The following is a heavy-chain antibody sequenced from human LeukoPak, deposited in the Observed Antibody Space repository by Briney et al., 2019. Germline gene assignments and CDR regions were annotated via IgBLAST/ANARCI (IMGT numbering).Heavy chain of an antibody. CDR1: GYTLIDYY. CDR2: ADPEDGEA. D-gene: IGHD2-15*01. J-gene: IGHJ5*02. V-gene: IGHV1-69-2*01. Sequence: GATVKISCKASGYTLIDYYMHWVRQAPGKGLEWMGRADPEDGEAIYAAKFQGRVTISADTSIHTVYMELSSLRSEDTAVYYCVTPTREKTVAAVYLSWGQGTQVTVSS. CDR3: VTPTREKTVAAVYLS.